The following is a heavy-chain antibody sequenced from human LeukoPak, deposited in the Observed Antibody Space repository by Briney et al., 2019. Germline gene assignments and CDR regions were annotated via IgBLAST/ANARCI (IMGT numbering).Heavy chain of an antibody. Sequence: GAPRLSRAPSLVILCGATMSWVCAAPGTGGGWGSPISGSGGSSYYEDSVKGRYTISRDNNKKTVYLQINSLRAEDTAVYYCAKERSCINDVCHGDFDYWGQGTLVTVSS. D-gene: IGHD2-8*01. V-gene: IGHV3-23*01. CDR3: AKERSCINDVCHGDFDY. CDR2: ISGSGGSS. CDR1: LVILCGAT. J-gene: IGHJ4*02.